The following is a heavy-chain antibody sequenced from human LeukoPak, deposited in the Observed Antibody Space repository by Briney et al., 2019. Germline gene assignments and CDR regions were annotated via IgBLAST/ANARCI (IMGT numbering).Heavy chain of an antibody. D-gene: IGHD3-3*01. CDR3: AGNYDSWTGLNY. V-gene: IGHV3-73*01. Sequence: GGSLRLSCAASGFTLSGSAMHWVRQASGKGLEWVGHVGNKASNYATEYAASLKSRFTISRDDSKDTAYLQVNSLKTEDTAVYYCAGNYDSWTGLNYWGQGTLVTVSS. CDR2: VGNKASNYAT. CDR1: GFTLSGSA. J-gene: IGHJ4*02.